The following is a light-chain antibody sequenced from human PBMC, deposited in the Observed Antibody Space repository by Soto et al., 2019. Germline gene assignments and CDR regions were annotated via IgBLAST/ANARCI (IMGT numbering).Light chain of an antibody. CDR3: QQLLNYPLT. CDR2: ASS. J-gene: IGKJ4*01. Sequence: DIPLTQSPSFLSASVGDRVTITCRASQDIRSYVAWYQQKPGKAPKLLIYASSTLQSGVPSRFSGSGSGTEFTLTISSLLPEDFATYYCQQLLNYPLTFGGGTNLEI. V-gene: IGKV1-9*01. CDR1: QDIRSY.